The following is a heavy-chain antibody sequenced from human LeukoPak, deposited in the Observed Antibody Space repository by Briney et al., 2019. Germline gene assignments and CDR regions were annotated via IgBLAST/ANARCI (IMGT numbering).Heavy chain of an antibody. CDR3: ARGSSSGYPHYLDY. CDR1: GGSISISRYY. J-gene: IGHJ4*02. D-gene: IGHD3-22*01. CDR2: IYYGGST. Sequence: PSETLSLTCTVSGGSISISRYYWGWIRQSPGKGLEWIGSIYYGGSTYYNSSLKSRVTIPIDTSKNQFSLKLSSVTAADTAVYYCARGSSSGYPHYLDYWGQGTLLTVSS. V-gene: IGHV4-39*07.